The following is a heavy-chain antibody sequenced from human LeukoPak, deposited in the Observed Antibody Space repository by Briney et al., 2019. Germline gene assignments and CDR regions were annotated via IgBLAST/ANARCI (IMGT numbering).Heavy chain of an antibody. V-gene: IGHV4-34*01. CDR2: INHSGST. Sequence: SETLSLTCAVYGGSFSGYYWSWIRQPPGKGLEWIGEINHSGSTNYNPSLKSRVTISVDTSKNQFSLKLSSVTAADTAVYYCASSDGGNSVSMDVWGKGTTVTVSS. D-gene: IGHD4-23*01. CDR1: GGSFSGYY. CDR3: ASSDGGNSVSMDV. J-gene: IGHJ6*03.